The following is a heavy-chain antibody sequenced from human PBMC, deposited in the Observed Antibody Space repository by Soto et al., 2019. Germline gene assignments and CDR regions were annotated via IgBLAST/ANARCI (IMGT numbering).Heavy chain of an antibody. CDR1: GGSISSYY. D-gene: IGHD6-6*01. CDR3: ARHQARPGAFDI. Sequence: SETLSLTCTVSGGSISSYYWSWIRQPPGKGLEWIGYIYYSGSTNYNPSLKSRVTISVDTSKNQFSLKLSSVTAADTAVYYCARHQARPGAFDIWGQGTMVTVSS. V-gene: IGHV4-59*08. CDR2: IYYSGST. J-gene: IGHJ3*02.